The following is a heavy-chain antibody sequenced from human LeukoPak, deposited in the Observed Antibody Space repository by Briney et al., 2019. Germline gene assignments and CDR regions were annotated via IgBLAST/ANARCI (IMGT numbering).Heavy chain of an antibody. CDR1: GYTFTGYY. Sequence: SVKVSCKASGYTFTGYYMHWVRQAPGQGLEWMGRIIPILGIANYAQKFQGRVTITADKSTSTAYMELSSLRSEDTAVYYCARETVQLWFFGYWGQGTLVTVSS. CDR3: ARETVQLWFFGY. CDR2: IIPILGIA. J-gene: IGHJ4*02. D-gene: IGHD5-18*01. V-gene: IGHV1-69*04.